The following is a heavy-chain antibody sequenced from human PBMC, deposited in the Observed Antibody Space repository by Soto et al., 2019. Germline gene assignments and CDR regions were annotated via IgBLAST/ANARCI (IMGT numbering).Heavy chain of an antibody. CDR1: GYTFTNYW. J-gene: IGHJ5*01. D-gene: IGHD1-26*01. CDR2: TFPRDSDT. CDR3: ARLGSLLQPIDS. V-gene: IGHV5-51*07. Sequence: GESLKLSCQASGYTFTNYWIAWVHHMPGRGLEWVVLTFPRDSDTRYKSSFEGQVTISSDRSLATAYLQWTSLKASDTAIYFCARLGSLLQPIDSWGQGTPDTVSS.